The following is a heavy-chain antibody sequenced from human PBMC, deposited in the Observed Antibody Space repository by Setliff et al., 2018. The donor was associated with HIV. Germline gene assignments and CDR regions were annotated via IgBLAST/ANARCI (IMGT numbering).Heavy chain of an antibody. CDR3: ARDHCSSSGCYEYSYYGMDV. Sequence: GASVKVSCKASGYTFTSYYIHWVRQAPGQGLEWMGVIHPSGGSTSYAQRFQGKVTITADKSTSTAYMEVSRLRSDDTAVYYCARDHCSSSGCYEYSYYGMDVWGQGTTVTVSS. D-gene: IGHD2-2*01. CDR2: IHPSGGST. J-gene: IGHJ6*02. CDR1: GYTFTSYY. V-gene: IGHV1-46*01.